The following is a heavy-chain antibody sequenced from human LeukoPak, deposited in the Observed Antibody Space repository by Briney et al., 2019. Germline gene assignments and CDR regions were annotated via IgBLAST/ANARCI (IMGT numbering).Heavy chain of an antibody. CDR2: IIPIFGTA. J-gene: IGHJ6*03. D-gene: IGHD2-2*01. V-gene: IGHV1-69*13. Sequence: SVKVSCKASGGTFSSYAISWVRQAPGQGLEWMGGIIPIFGTANYAQKFQGRVTITADESTSTAYMELSSLRSEDTAVYYCARGVVVVVPAAMYYYYYMDVWGKGTTVTVSS. CDR1: GGTFSSYA. CDR3: ARGVVVVVPAAMYYYYYMDV.